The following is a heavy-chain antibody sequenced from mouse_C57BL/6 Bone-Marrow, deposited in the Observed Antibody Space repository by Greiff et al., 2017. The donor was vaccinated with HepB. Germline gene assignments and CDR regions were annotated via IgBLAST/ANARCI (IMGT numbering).Heavy chain of an antibody. D-gene: IGHD1-1*01. CDR2: ISYDGSN. Sequence: VQLQESGPGLVKPSQSLSLTCSVTGYSITSGYYWNWIRQFPGNKLEWMGYISYDGSNNYNPSLKNRISITRDTSKNQFFLKLNSVTTEDTATYYCARDYEAWFAYWGQGTLVTVSA. CDR1: GYSITSGYY. V-gene: IGHV3-6*01. CDR3: ARDYEAWFAY. J-gene: IGHJ3*01.